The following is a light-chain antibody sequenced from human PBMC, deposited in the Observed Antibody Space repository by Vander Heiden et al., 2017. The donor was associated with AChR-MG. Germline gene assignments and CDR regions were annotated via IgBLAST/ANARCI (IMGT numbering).Light chain of an antibody. CDR2: GNK. V-gene: IGLV1-40*01. Sequence: QSVLTQPPSVSGVPGQRVTISCSGSSSTTGAGFAVHWYQQLPGTAPKLLICGNKNRPSGVPDRFSGSKSGTSASLAIAGLQVEDEADYYCQSYDSSLGGSRVFGGGTKVTVL. J-gene: IGLJ3*02. CDR1: SSTTGAGFA. CDR3: QSYDSSLGGSRV.